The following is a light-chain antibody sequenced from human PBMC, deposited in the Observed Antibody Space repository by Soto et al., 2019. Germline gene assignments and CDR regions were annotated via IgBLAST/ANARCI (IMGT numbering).Light chain of an antibody. CDR3: QQYNNWPPMA. CDR2: GAS. Sequence: EIVMTQSPATLSVSAGERATLSCRASQGVSSNLAWYQQKPGQAPRLLLYGASTRATGIPARFSGSGSGTEFSLTISSLQSADFAAYYCQQYNNWPPMAFGQGTKVEIK. J-gene: IGKJ1*01. CDR1: QGVSSN. V-gene: IGKV3-15*01.